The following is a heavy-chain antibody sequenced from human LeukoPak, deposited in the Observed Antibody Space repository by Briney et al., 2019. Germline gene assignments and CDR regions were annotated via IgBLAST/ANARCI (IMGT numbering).Heavy chain of an antibody. Sequence: GGSPRLSCAASGFTFSSYWMSWVRQAPGKGLEWVANIKQDGSEKYYVDSVKGRFTISRDNAKNSLYLQMNSLRAEDTAVYYCARNHYDFWSGYLYYFDYWGQGTLVTVSS. D-gene: IGHD3-3*01. CDR1: GFTFSSYW. CDR2: IKQDGSEK. J-gene: IGHJ4*02. CDR3: ARNHYDFWSGYLYYFDY. V-gene: IGHV3-7*01.